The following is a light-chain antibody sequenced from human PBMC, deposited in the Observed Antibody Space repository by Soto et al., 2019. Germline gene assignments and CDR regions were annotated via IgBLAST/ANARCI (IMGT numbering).Light chain of an antibody. CDR2: STD. J-gene: IGLJ2*01. V-gene: IGLV8-61*01. CDR3: QSYENRLSGAYLV. Sequence: QAVVTQEASLSVSPGGTVTLTCGLTSGSVSSRYYPSWYRQDPGQTPRTLIYSTDTRSSGVPDRFSGSILGSKAALTITGAQADDESDYYCQSYENRLSGAYLVLGGGTKLTVL. CDR1: SGSVSSRYY.